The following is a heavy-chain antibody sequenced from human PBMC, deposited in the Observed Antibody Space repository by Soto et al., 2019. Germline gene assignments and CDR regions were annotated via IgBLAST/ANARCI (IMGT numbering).Heavy chain of an antibody. CDR1: GFTFSSYA. Sequence: QVQLVESGGGVVQPGRSLRLSCAASGFTFSSYAMHWVRQAPGKGLEWVAVISYDGSNKYYADSVKGRFTISRDNSKNTLYLQMNSLRAEDTAVYYCARDRRRGRGIAAAGTDYWGQGTLVTVSS. D-gene: IGHD6-13*01. CDR3: ARDRRRGRGIAAAGTDY. J-gene: IGHJ4*02. V-gene: IGHV3-30-3*01. CDR2: ISYDGSNK.